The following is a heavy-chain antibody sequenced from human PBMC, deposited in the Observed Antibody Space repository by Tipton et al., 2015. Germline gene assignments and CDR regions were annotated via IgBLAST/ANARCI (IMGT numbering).Heavy chain of an antibody. CDR1: GFSFSNYW. Sequence: SLRLSCEASGFSFSNYWMTWVRQAPGKGLEWVANIKPDGSESYYLESVKGRFTFSRDNAKNSLYLQMNRLRAEDTAVYYCARSGGYGWDQWGQGPLVTVSS. V-gene: IGHV3-7*01. CDR2: IKPDGSES. CDR3: ARSGGYGWDQ. D-gene: IGHD5-12*01. J-gene: IGHJ4*02.